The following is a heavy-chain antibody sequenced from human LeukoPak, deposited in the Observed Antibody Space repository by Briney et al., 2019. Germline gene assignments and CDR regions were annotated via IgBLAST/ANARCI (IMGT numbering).Heavy chain of an antibody. Sequence: SETPSLTCTVPGGSMSNSYWGWIPQPPGKGLEWIEYIYYSGSTNYNPSLKSRVTLSVDTSNNQLSLELSAVTAAGTAVVYCASRWSGAHFDYSGQGTPVTASS. V-gene: IGHV4-59*08. D-gene: IGHD1-26*01. CDR1: GGSMSNSY. CDR3: ASRWSGAHFDY. CDR2: IYYSGST. J-gene: IGHJ4*02.